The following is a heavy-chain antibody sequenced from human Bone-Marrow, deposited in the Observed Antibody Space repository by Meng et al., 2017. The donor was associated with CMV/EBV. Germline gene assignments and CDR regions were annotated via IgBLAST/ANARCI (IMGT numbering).Heavy chain of an antibody. CDR1: GYRFTTYW. J-gene: IGHJ6*02. CDR2: IYPGDSNT. D-gene: IGHD3-10*01. V-gene: IGHV5-51*01. Sequence: GESLKIFCKGSGYRFTTYWISWVRQMPGKGLEWMAIIYPGDSNTRYGPSFQGQVTISADRSTSTAYLQWSSLKASDTAVYYCARSYTNYYYGMDVCGQGTTVTVSS. CDR3: ARSYTNYYYGMDV.